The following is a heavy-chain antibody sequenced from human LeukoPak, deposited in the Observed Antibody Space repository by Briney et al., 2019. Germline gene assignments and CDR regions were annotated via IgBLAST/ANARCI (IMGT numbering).Heavy chain of an antibody. CDR1: GGSISSYY. V-gene: IGHV4-59*08. CDR3: ARHVGITYDILTGYPPGNFDY. D-gene: IGHD3-9*01. J-gene: IGHJ4*02. Sequence: SSETLSLTCTVSGGSISSYYWSWIRQPPGKGLEWIGYIYYSGSTNYNPSLKSRVTISVDTSKNQFSLKLSSVTAADTAVYYCARHVGITYDILTGYPPGNFDYWGQGTLVTVSS. CDR2: IYYSGST.